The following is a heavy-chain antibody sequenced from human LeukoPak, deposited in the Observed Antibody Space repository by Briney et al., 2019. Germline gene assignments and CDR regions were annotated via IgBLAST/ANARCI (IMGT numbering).Heavy chain of an antibody. V-gene: IGHV4-39*02. J-gene: IGHJ4*02. Sequence: SETLSLTCTVSGGSISSSLYYWGWIRQPPGKGLEWIGSIYYTGSTYYNPSLKSRVTISVDTSKNQFSLKLTSVTAADTAMYYCARDCSGGGCFSGPFEYWGQGSLVTVSS. CDR1: GGSISSSLYY. D-gene: IGHD2-15*01. CDR3: ARDCSGGGCFSGPFEY. CDR2: IYYTGST.